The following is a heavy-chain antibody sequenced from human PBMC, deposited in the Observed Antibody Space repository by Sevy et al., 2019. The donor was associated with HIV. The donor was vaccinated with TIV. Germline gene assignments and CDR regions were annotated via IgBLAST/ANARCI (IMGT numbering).Heavy chain of an antibody. CDR1: GFTFDDYT. V-gene: IGHV3-43*01. D-gene: IGHD3-10*01. CDR3: AKEGQGYGSGSFDY. Sequence: GGSLRLSCAASGFTFDDYTMHWVRQAPGKGLEWVSLISWDGGSTDYADSVKGRFTISRDNSKNSLYLQMNSLRTEDTALYYCAKEGQGYGSGSFDYWGQGTLVTVSS. J-gene: IGHJ4*02. CDR2: ISWDGGST.